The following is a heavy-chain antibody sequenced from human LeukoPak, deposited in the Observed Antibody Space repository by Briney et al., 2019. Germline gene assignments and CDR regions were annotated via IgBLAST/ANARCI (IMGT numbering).Heavy chain of an antibody. CDR3: AKDYYDSSGYWINWFDP. J-gene: IGHJ5*02. V-gene: IGHV3-23*01. CDR1: RFTFRSYA. Sequence: GGSVSLFCAASRFTFRSYAMSWVRQAPGKGLEWLSAICGSGGSTYYADSVKGRFTISRDNSKNTLYLQMSSLRAEDTAVYYCAKDYYDSSGYWINWFDPWGQGTLVTVSS. CDR2: ICGSGGST. D-gene: IGHD3-22*01.